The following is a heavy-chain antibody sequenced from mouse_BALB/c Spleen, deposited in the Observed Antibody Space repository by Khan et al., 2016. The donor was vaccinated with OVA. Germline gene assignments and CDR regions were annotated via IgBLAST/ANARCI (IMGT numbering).Heavy chain of an antibody. CDR2: INPHIGET. D-gene: IGHD1-1*01. CDR3: TRIYRSDFDY. Sequence: VQLQQSGPELVRPGASVKISCKASGYPFTGYFMNWVMQSHGKSLEWIGRINPHIGETFYNQRFKDKATLTVDESSNTAHMELRSLASEDSAVYYCTRIYRSDFDYWGQGTTLTVSS. J-gene: IGHJ2*01. CDR1: GYPFTGYF. V-gene: IGHV1-20*02.